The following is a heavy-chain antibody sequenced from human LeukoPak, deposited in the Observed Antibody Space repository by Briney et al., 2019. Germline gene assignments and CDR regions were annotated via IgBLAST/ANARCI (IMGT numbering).Heavy chain of an antibody. D-gene: IGHD3-22*01. CDR1: GYTLTELS. V-gene: IGHV1-24*01. CDR3: ATGAYYYDSSGCYTWNWFDP. Sequence: ASVKVSCKVSGYTLTELSMHWVRQAPGKGLEWMGGFDPEDGETIYAQKFQGRVTMTEDTSTDTAYMELSSLRSEDTAVYYCATGAYYYDSSGCYTWNWFDPWGQGTLVTVSS. CDR2: FDPEDGET. J-gene: IGHJ5*02.